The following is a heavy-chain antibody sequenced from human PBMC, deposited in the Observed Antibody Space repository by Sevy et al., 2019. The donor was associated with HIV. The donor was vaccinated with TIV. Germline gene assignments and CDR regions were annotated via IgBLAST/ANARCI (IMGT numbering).Heavy chain of an antibody. CDR3: AGRFGELLGGMDV. J-gene: IGHJ6*02. D-gene: IGHD3-10*01. CDR2: INHSGST. V-gene: IGHV4-34*01. Sequence: SETLSLTCAVYGGSFSGYYWSWIRQPPGKGLEWIGEINHSGSTNYNPSLKSRVTISVDTSKNQFSLKLSSVTAADTAVYYCAGRFGELLGGMDVWGQGTTVTVSS. CDR1: GGSFSGYY.